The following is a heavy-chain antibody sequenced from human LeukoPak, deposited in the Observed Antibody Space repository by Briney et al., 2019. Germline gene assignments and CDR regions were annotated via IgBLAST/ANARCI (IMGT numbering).Heavy chain of an antibody. J-gene: IGHJ4*02. D-gene: IGHD2-21*02. Sequence: GGSLRLSCSASGFTLSSNAMHWVRQAPGKGLEYVSAISYDGGSTYYADSVKGRFTISRDNSKNTLYLQMSSLRAEDTAVFYCVRRTANHFDYWGQGTLVTVSS. CDR2: ISYDGGST. CDR1: GFTLSSNA. V-gene: IGHV3-64D*09. CDR3: VRRTANHFDY.